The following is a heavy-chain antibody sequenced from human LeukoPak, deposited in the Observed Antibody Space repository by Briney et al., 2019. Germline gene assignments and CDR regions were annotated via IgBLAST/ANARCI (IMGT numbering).Heavy chain of an antibody. CDR3: ARHEPGLGFGEADI. Sequence: SETLSLTCTVSGGSISSYYWSWIRQPPGKGLEWIGYIYYSGSTNYNPSLESRVTISVDTSKSPFSRKLSSVTAADTAVYYCARHEPGLGFGEADIWGQGTMVTVSS. CDR2: IYYSGST. J-gene: IGHJ3*02. V-gene: IGHV4-59*08. D-gene: IGHD3-10*01. CDR1: GGSISSYY.